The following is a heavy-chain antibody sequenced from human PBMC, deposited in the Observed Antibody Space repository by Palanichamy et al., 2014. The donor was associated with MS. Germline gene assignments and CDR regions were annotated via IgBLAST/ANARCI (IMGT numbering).Heavy chain of an antibody. CDR2: LLQWEH. V-gene: IGHV4-59*01. CDR3: ASSRDHSNYGDPWNY. Sequence: QVQLQESGPGLVKPSETLSSPALSLVAPSVVTTGPGSGSPQEGTGVDWVHLLQWEHQLQPSLKSRVTISVDTSKNQFSLKLSSVTAADTAVYYCASSRDHSNYGDPWNYWGQGTLVTVSS. J-gene: IGHJ4*02. D-gene: IGHD4-11*01. CDR1: VAPSVVTT.